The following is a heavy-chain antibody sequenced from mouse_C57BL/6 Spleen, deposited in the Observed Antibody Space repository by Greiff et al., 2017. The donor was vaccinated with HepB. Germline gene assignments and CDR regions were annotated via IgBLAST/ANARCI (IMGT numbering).Heavy chain of an antibody. CDR2: ISDGGSYT. Sequence: EVKLMESGGGLVKPGGSLKLSCAASGFTFSSYAMSWVRQTPEKRLEWVATISDGGSYTYYPDNVKGRFTISRDNAKNNLYLQMSHLKSEDTAMYYCARGRITGFAYWGQGTLVTVSA. CDR3: ARGRITGFAY. V-gene: IGHV5-4*03. J-gene: IGHJ3*01. D-gene: IGHD2-4*01. CDR1: GFTFSSYA.